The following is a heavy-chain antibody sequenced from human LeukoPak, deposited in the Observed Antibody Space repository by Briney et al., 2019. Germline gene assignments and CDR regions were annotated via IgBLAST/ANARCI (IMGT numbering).Heavy chain of an antibody. CDR2: MSPNSGDT. D-gene: IGHD7-27*01. CDR3: ARGPPTWGYAY. J-gene: IGHJ4*02. V-gene: IGHV1-8*01. Sequence: ASVKVSCKASGYTFTSYDFNWVRQATGQRPEWMGWMSPNSGDTGYAQKFQDRVTMTRNTSISTAYMELSSLRSDDTAVYYCARGPPTWGYAYWGPGPLVPVSS. CDR1: GYTFTSYD.